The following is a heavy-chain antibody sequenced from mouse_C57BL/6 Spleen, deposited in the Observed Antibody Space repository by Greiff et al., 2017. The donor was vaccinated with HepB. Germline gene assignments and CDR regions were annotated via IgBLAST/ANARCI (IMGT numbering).Heavy chain of an antibody. Sequence: EVQLVESGGGLVKPGGSLKLSCAASGFTFSDYGMHWVRQAPEKGLEWVAYISSGSSTIYYADTVKGRFTISRDNAKNTLFLQMTRLRSEDTAMYYCARTYYYGSSYDFDYWGQGTTLTVSS. CDR1: GFTFSDYG. J-gene: IGHJ2*01. CDR2: ISSGSSTI. CDR3: ARTYYYGSSYDFDY. V-gene: IGHV5-17*01. D-gene: IGHD1-1*01.